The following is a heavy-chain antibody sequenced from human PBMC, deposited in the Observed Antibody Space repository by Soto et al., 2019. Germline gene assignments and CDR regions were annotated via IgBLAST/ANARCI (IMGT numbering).Heavy chain of an antibody. J-gene: IGHJ4*02. CDR1: GSSFRDYY. V-gene: IGHV3-11*05. CDR2: ITSSSSYT. Sequence: QVQLVESGGGLVKPGGSLRLSCAASGSSFRDYYMSWIRQSPGKGLEWLSYITSSSSYTHYADSVKGRFTISRDNAKNPLYLQMNSLRAEDTAVYYCTGGQDNLAVNFDYWGQGTPVTVSS. D-gene: IGHD1-1*01. CDR3: TGGQDNLAVNFDY.